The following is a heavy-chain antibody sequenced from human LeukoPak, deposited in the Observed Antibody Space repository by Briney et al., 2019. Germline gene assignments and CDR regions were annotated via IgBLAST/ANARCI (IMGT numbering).Heavy chain of an antibody. J-gene: IGHJ4*02. Sequence: GGSLRLSCTASGFTVSSNYMSWVRQAPGKGLEWVSVIYSGGSTYYADSVKGRFTISRDNSKNTLYLQMNSLRAEDTAVYYCAGGARRQQPFDYWGQGTLVTVSS. D-gene: IGHD6-13*01. CDR1: GFTVSSNY. CDR3: AGGARRQQPFDY. CDR2: IYSGGST. V-gene: IGHV3-66*01.